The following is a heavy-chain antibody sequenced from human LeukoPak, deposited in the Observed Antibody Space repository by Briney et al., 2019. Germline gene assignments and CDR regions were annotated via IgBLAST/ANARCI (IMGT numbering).Heavy chain of an antibody. D-gene: IGHD5-24*01. CDR2: IYYSGST. CDR3: AREGRWLQSGFDY. J-gene: IGHJ4*02. Sequence: SETLSLTCTVSGGSISSYYWSWIRQPPGKGLEWIGYIYYSGSTNYNPSLKSRVTISVDTSKNQFSLKLSSVTAADTAVYYCAREGRWLQSGFDYWGQGTLVTVSS. V-gene: IGHV4-59*01. CDR1: GGSISSYY.